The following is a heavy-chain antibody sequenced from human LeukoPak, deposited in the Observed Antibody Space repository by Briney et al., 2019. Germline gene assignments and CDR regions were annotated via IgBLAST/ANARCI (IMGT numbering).Heavy chain of an antibody. CDR3: ARPLGYSTSWYNQ. CDR1: GXSFTSYW. CDR2: IYPGDSDT. Sequence: GASLKISSKGSGXSFTSYWSGLGRQMPGKVLELMGIIYPGDSDTRSSPSFKGQVTISADKSILTAYLQWRSMKAWDTAIYYCARPLGYSTSWYNQWGQGTLVIVSS. V-gene: IGHV5-51*01. J-gene: IGHJ5*02. D-gene: IGHD5-12*01.